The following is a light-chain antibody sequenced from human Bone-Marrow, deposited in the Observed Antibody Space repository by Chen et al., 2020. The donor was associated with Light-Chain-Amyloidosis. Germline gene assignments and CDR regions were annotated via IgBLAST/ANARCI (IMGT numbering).Light chain of an antibody. CDR1: NIGSTS. CDR2: DDS. V-gene: IGLV3-21*02. Sequence: SYVLTQPSSVSVAPGQTATIACGGNNIGSTSVHWYQQTPGQAPLLVVYDDSDRPSGIPERLSGSNSGNTATLTISGLRSDDEADYYCATPVDFMTTNWVFGGGTKLTVL. CDR3: ATPVDFMTTNWV. J-gene: IGLJ3*02.